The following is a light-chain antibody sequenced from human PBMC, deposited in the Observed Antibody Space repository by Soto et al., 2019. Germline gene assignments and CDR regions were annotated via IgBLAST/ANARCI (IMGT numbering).Light chain of an antibody. CDR3: AAWDDTRSYV. V-gene: IGLV1-47*02. CDR1: SSNIGSNY. CDR2: SND. Sequence: QSVLTQPPSASGTPGQRVTISCSGRSSNIGSNYVYWYQQLPGTAPKLLIFSNDQRPSGVPDRFSGSKSGTSASLAISGLRSEDEADYYCAAWDDTRSYVFGIGTKLTVL. J-gene: IGLJ1*01.